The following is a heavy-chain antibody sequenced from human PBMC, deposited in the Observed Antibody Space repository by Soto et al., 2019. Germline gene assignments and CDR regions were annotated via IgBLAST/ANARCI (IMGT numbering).Heavy chain of an antibody. CDR1: GGSIGDYD. V-gene: IGHV4-59*01. CDR3: ARASNYYYYYMDV. CDR2: TYYSGST. Sequence: SETLCLTCSVAGGSIGDYDGSWIRQPPGKGLEWVGYTYYSGSTKYNPSLKSRVTISIDTSKNQFSLKLSSVTTADTAVYYCARASNYYYYYMDVWGKGTTVTVSS. J-gene: IGHJ6*03. D-gene: IGHD4-4*01.